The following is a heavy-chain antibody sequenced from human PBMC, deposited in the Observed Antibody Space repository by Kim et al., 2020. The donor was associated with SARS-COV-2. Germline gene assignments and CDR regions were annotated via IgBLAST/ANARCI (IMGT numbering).Heavy chain of an antibody. V-gene: IGHV3-23*01. J-gene: IGHJ4*02. CDR1: GFTFSRYA. Sequence: GGSLRLSCAASGFTFSRYAMSWVRQAPGKGLEWVSAISGSGGSTYYADSVKGRFTISRDNSKNTLYLQMNSLRAEDTAVYYCAKDSSGWYWVLDYWGQGSLVTVSS. CDR3: AKDSSGWYWVLDY. CDR2: ISGSGGST. D-gene: IGHD6-19*01.